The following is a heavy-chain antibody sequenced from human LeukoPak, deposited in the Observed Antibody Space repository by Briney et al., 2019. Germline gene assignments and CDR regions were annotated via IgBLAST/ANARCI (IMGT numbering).Heavy chain of an antibody. D-gene: IGHD2-8*01. V-gene: IGHV4-4*02. CDR3: SRENGAFSPFGY. CDR1: GGSISNTNW. J-gene: IGHJ4*02. CDR2: ISLTGLT. Sequence: SETLSLTCGVSGGSISNTNWWSWVRQPPGQGLEWIGEISLTGLTHYNPSLERRVTVSLDKSKNQLSLTLTSVTAADTAVYYCSRENGAFSPFGYWGQGTLVTVLS.